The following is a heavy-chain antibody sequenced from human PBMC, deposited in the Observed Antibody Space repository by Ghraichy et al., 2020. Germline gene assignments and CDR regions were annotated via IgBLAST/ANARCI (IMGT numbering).Heavy chain of an antibody. J-gene: IGHJ4*02. CDR3: AKDLLGYCSGGSCYEHDY. Sequence: GGSLRLSCAASGFTFSSYGMHWVRQAPGKGLEWVAVISYDGSNKYYADTVKGRFTISRDNSKNTLYLQMNSLRAEDTAVYYCAKDLLGYCSGGSCYEHDYWGQGTLVTVSS. CDR1: GFTFSSYG. V-gene: IGHV3-30*18. D-gene: IGHD2-15*01. CDR2: ISYDGSNK.